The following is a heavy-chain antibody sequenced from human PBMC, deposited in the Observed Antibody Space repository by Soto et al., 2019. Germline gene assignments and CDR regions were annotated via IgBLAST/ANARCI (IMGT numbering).Heavy chain of an antibody. CDR3: ARDPPMTIFGVVIPSCAFDS. CDR2: ISAYNGNT. J-gene: IGHJ3*02. CDR1: GYTFTSYG. D-gene: IGHD3-3*01. Sequence: ASVKVSCKASGYTFTSYGISWVRQAPGQGLEWMGWISAYNGNTNYAQKLQGRVTMTTDTSTSTAYMELRSLRSDDTAVYYCARDPPMTIFGVVIPSCAFDSLGQGTMVTVPS. V-gene: IGHV1-18*04.